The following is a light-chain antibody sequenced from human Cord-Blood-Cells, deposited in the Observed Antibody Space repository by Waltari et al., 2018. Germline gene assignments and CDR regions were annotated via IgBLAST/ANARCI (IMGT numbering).Light chain of an antibody. J-gene: IGLJ2*01. V-gene: IGLV2-8*01. CDR2: EVS. Sequence: QSALTQPPSASGSPGQSVTISCTGTSSDVGGYNYVSWYQQHPGKAPKLMIYEVSKRPSGVPDCFSGSKSGNTASLTVSGLQAEDDADYYCSSYAGSNNLVFGGGTKLTVL. CDR3: SSYAGSNNLV. CDR1: SSDVGGYNY.